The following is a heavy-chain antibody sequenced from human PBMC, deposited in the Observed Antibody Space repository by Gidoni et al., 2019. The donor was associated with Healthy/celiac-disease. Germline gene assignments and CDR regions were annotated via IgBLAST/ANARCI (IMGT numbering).Heavy chain of an antibody. D-gene: IGHD1-26*01. Sequence: QVQLVQSGAEVKKPGASVKVSCQASGYTFTSYYMHWVRQAPGQGLEWMGLINPSGGTTNYAQKFQGRVTMTRDTSTSTVYMELSSLRSEDTAVYYCARDRGSGSYYFDYWGQGTLVTVSS. CDR2: INPSGGTT. V-gene: IGHV1-46*01. CDR1: GYTFTSYY. CDR3: ARDRGSGSYYFDY. J-gene: IGHJ4*02.